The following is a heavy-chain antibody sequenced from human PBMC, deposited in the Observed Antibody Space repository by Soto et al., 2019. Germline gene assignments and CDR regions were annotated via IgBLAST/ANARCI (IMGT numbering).Heavy chain of an antibody. J-gene: IGHJ4*02. CDR1: GFSFSDYW. D-gene: IGHD2-2*01. CDR3: VKDGGYCSSATCYSPRNHYFDS. CDR2: IKFDGSVK. V-gene: IGHV3-7*03. Sequence: GGSLRLSCVVSGFSFSDYWISWVRQAPGKGPEWVANIKFDGSVKQYVDSVRGRFSISRDNFRNSLFLQMNSLRAGDTAIYYCVKDGGYCSSATCYSPRNHYFDSWGQGTLVTVSS.